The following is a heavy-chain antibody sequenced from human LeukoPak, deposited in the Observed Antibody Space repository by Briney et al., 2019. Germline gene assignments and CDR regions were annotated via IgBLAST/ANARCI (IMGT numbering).Heavy chain of an antibody. CDR2: ISGSGVMT. J-gene: IGHJ4*02. CDR3: AKDRSIGTYYTFDH. V-gene: IGHV3-23*01. CDR1: GFTFSDYA. D-gene: IGHD1-26*01. Sequence: GGSLRLSCAASGFTFSDYAMTWVHQAPGKGLGWVETISGSGVMTYYADSVKGRFAVSGDTSKNTLYLQMSSLTAADTAVYYCAKDRSIGTYYTFDHWGQGTLVTVSS.